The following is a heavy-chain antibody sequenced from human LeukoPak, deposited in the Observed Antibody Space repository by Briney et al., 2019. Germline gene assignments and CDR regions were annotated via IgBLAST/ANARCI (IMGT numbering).Heavy chain of an antibody. CDR1: GYSFTNYW. CDR3: ARRSGIAYRLFDY. D-gene: IGHD6-13*01. V-gene: IGHV5-51*01. Sequence: GESLKISCKASGYSFTNYWIGWVRQMPGKGLEWMGIIYPGDSDTRYSPSFQGQVTISADKSISTAHLQWSSLKASDTAIYYCARRSGIAYRLFDYWGQGTLVTVSS. J-gene: IGHJ4*02. CDR2: IYPGDSDT.